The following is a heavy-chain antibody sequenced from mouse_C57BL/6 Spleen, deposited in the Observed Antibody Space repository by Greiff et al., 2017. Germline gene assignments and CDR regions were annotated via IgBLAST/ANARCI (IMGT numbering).Heavy chain of an antibody. V-gene: IGHV1-52*01. D-gene: IGHD3-3*01. CDR3: SCFGDPYYFDY. CDR2: IDPSDSVT. J-gene: IGHJ2*01. CDR1: GYTFTSYW. Sequence: QVQLQQPGAELVRPGSSVKLSCKASGYTFTSYWMHWVKQRPIQGLEWIGNIDPSDSVTHYNQKFKDKATLTVDKSTSKAYMQLSSLTSEDSAVYYCSCFGDPYYFDYWGKGTTLTVSS.